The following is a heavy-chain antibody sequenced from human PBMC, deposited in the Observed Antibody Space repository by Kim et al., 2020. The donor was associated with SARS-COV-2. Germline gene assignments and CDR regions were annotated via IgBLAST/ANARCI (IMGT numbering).Heavy chain of an antibody. D-gene: IGHD3-22*01. Sequence: GGSLRLSCAASGFTFSNYGMHWVRQAPGKGLEGVAVIWCDGSNNYYADSVKGRLHMARDHSNPMLYLPLTSLRAYDPAVYYFARDEGDYYDSSGYDGMDV. J-gene: IGHJ6*01. CDR1: GFTFSNYG. V-gene: IGHV3-33*01. CDR3: ARDEGDYYDSSGYDGMDV. CDR2: IWCDGSNN.